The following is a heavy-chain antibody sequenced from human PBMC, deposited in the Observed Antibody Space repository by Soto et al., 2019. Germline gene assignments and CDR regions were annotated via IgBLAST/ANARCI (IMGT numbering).Heavy chain of an antibody. V-gene: IGHV3-13*05. CDR1: GFTFRNYD. CDR2: ISAAGDP. J-gene: IGHJ6*02. Sequence: EVQLVESGGGLVQPGGSRRLSCEASGFTFRNYDMHCVRQGTGKGLEWVSGISAAGDPDYADSVEGRVTISRENAQNSFFLQINSLRVGYTSVYYCARTDRDFYGLDVWGQGTTVSVSS. CDR3: ARTDRDFYGLDV.